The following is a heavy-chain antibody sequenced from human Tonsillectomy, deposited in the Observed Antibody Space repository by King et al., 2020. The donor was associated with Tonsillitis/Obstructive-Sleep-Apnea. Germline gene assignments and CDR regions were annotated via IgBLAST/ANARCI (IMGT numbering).Heavy chain of an antibody. J-gene: IGHJ5*02. CDR1: GFTFSSYS. CDR3: ARGRRDRFTIFGVVIIPFWFDP. Sequence: QLVQSGGGLVQPGGSLRLSCAASGFTFSSYSMNWVRQAPGKGLEWVSYISSSSSTIYYADSVKGRFTISRDNAKNSLYLQMNSLRDEDTAVYYCARGRRDRFTIFGVVIIPFWFDPWGQGTLVTVSS. CDR2: ISSSSSTI. V-gene: IGHV3-48*02. D-gene: IGHD3-3*01.